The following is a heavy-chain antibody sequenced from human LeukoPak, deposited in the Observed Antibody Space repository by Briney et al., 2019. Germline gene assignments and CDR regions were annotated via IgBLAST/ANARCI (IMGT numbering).Heavy chain of an antibody. CDR3: ARDSYDILTGYLPDAFDI. V-gene: IGHV3-21*01. Sequence: GGSLRLSCAASGFTFSSYSMNWVRQAPGKGLEWVSSISSSSSYIYYADSVKGRFTISRDNAKNSLYLQMNSLRAEDTAVYYCARDSYDILTGYLPDAFDIWGQGTMVTVSS. CDR1: GFTFSSYS. J-gene: IGHJ3*02. CDR2: ISSSSSYI. D-gene: IGHD3-9*01.